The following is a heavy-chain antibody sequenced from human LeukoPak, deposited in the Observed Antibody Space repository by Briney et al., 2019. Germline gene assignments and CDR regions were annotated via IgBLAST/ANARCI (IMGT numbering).Heavy chain of an antibody. CDR1: GGSLSSYH. CDR3: ASHTYSYDSSGPLG. Sequence: SETLSLTCTVSGGSLSSYHCDWIRQPLGKGLEWIGYIHYSGRNSYNPALNSRVTISVDTSRNQFSLTLTSVTAADTAVYYCASHTYSYDSSGPLGWGQGTLVTVSS. J-gene: IGHJ4*02. CDR2: IHYSGRN. D-gene: IGHD3-22*01. V-gene: IGHV4-59*08.